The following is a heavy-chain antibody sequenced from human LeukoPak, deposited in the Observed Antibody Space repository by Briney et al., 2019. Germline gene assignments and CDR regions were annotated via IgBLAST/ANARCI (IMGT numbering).Heavy chain of an antibody. D-gene: IGHD3-22*01. CDR2: IIPIFGTA. CDR3: ARVARPYYDSSGYYQSFDY. V-gene: IGHV1-69*01. Sequence: GASVKVSCKASGGTFSSYDISWVRPAPGQGLERMGGIIPIFGTANYAQKFQGRVTITADESTSTAYMELSSLRSEDTAVYYCARVARPYYDSSGYYQSFDYWGQGTLVTVSS. CDR1: GGTFSSYD. J-gene: IGHJ4*02.